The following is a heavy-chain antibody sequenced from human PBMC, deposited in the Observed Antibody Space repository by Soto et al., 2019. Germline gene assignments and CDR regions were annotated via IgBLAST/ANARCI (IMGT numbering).Heavy chain of an antibody. V-gene: IGHV4-31*03. CDR3: ARELGSSVDSSLDY. CDR1: GGSISSGGYY. Sequence: PSETLSLTCTVSGGSISSGGYYWSWIRQHPGKGLEWIGYIYYSGSTYYNPSLKSRVTISVDTSKNQFSLKLSSVTAADTAVFYCARELGSSVDSSLDYWGQGTLVTVSS. CDR2: IYYSGST. D-gene: IGHD6-6*01. J-gene: IGHJ4*02.